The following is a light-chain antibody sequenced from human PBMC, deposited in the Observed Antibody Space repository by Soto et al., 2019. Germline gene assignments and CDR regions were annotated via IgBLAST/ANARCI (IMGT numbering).Light chain of an antibody. CDR1: QSMGTY. CDR2: DTS. J-gene: IGKJ2*01. Sequence: IPMTQSPSSLSASVGDRVTITCRASQSMGTYLNWYQQQPGKAPNLLIYDTSSLQSGVPSRFSGTASGTEFTLTISSLQPEDSATYYCQQSYITPYTFGQGTILEIK. V-gene: IGKV1-39*01. CDR3: QQSYITPYT.